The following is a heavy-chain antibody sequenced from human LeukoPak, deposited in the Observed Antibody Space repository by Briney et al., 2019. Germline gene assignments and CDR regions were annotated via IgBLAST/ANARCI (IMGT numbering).Heavy chain of an antibody. CDR2: IYYSGST. CDR1: GGSISSYY. J-gene: IGHJ4*02. Sequence: SETLSLTCTVSGGSISSYYWSWIRQPPGKGLEWIGYIYYSGSTNYNPSLKSRVTISVDTSKNQFSLKLSSVTAADTAVYYCASTTVAGSWYSDYWGQGTLVAVSS. V-gene: IGHV4-59*01. D-gene: IGHD6-19*01. CDR3: ASTTVAGSWYSDY.